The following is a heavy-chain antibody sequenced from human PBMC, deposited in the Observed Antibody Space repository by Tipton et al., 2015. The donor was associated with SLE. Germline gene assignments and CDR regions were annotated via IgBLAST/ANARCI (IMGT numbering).Heavy chain of an antibody. Sequence: TLSLTCAVYGGSFSGNFWTWIRQPPGKGLEWIGSMYYSGSTYYNPSLKSRVTISIDTSKNHFSLKLTSVTAADTAVYYCGRGRYGSSRYFQHWGQGTLVTVSS. CDR3: GRGRYGSSRYFQH. V-gene: IGHV4-34*01. D-gene: IGHD6-13*01. CDR2: MYYSGST. J-gene: IGHJ1*01. CDR1: GGSFSGNF.